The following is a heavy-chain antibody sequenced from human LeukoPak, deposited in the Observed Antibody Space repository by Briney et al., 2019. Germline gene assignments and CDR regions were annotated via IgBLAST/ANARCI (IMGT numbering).Heavy chain of an antibody. J-gene: IGHJ6*02. Sequence: GGSLTLSCAPCGFPLRDSWMSWARHAPGKGRGWGGNMNQEVSAKGYLDSLRGRFSISRDNARNSLYLQISTLRPEGTAVYYCATYTHWVAWDVWGQGTTVTVPS. CDR2: MNQEVSAK. CDR1: GFPLRDSW. V-gene: IGHV3-7*01. CDR3: ATYTHWVAWDV. D-gene: IGHD3-16*01.